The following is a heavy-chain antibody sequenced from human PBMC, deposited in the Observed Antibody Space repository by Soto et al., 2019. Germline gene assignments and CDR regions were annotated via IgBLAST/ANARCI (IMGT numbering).Heavy chain of an antibody. CDR1: GYTFTSYG. V-gene: IGHV1-18*01. D-gene: IGHD5-12*01. J-gene: IGHJ2*01. Sequence: QVQLVQSGAEVKKPGASVKVSCKASGYTFTSYGISWVRQAPGQGLEWMGWISAYNGNTNYAQKLQGRVTMTTDTTTSTADMELRSLRSDDTAVYYCARDWEGWLQLNWYFDLWGRGTLVTVSS. CDR2: ISAYNGNT. CDR3: ARDWEGWLQLNWYFDL.